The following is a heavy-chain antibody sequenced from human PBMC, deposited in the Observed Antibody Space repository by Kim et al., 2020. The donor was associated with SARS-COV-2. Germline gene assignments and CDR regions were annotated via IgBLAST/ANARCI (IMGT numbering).Heavy chain of an antibody. CDR3: ASGWKWELPTWGLYN. CDR2: INHSGST. CDR1: GGSFSGYY. Sequence: SETLSLTCAVYGGSFSGYYWSWIRQPPGKGLEWIGEINHSGSTNYNPSLKSRVTISVDTSKNQFSLKLSSVTAADTAVYYCASGWKWELPTWGLYNWGQGTLVTVSS. V-gene: IGHV4-34*01. D-gene: IGHD1-26*01. J-gene: IGHJ4*02.